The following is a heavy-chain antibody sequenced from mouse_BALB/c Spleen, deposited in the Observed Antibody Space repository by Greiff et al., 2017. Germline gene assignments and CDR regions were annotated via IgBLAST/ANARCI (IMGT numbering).Heavy chain of an antibody. V-gene: IGHV14-3*02. CDR3: ARGYYRDDWFAY. CDR1: GFNIKDTY. J-gene: IGHJ3*01. Sequence: VQLQQSGAELVKPGASVKLSCTASGFNIKDTYMHWVKQRPEQGLEWIGRIDPANGNTKYDPKFQGKATITADTSSNTAYLQLSSLTSEDAAVYYCARGYYRDDWFAYWGQGTLVTVSA. CDR2: IDPANGNT. D-gene: IGHD2-14*01.